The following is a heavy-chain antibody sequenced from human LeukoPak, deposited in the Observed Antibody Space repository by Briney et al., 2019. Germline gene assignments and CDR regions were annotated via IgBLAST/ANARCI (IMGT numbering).Heavy chain of an antibody. CDR3: ARDIYDSSGYSEYHWFDP. CDR1: GGSISSGSYY. V-gene: IGHV4-61*02. J-gene: IGHJ5*02. CDR2: IYTSGST. D-gene: IGHD3-22*01. Sequence: SQTLSLTCTVSGGSISSGSYYWSWIRQPAGKGLEWIGRIYTSGSTNYNPSLKSRVTISVDTSKNQFSLKLSSVTAADTAVYYCARDIYDSSGYSEYHWFDPWGQGTLVTVSS.